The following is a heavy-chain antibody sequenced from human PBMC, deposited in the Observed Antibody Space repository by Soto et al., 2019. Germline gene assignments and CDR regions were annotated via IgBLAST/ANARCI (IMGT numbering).Heavy chain of an antibody. V-gene: IGHV3-74*03. CDR3: TRKNDWKLFAY. CDR1: GFTFSRYY. CDR2: IHGDGRRA. J-gene: IGHJ4*02. Sequence: GGSLRLSCVASGFTFSRYYMHWVRQVPGKGLVWVSRIHGDGRRAQYADSVKGRFTISRDNANNMLYLQMNSLRAEDTALYYCTRKNDWKLFAYWGKGVLFPVSA. D-gene: IGHD1-1*01.